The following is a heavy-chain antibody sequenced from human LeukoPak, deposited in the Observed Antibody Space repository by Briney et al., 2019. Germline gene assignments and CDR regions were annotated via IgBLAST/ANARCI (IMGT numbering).Heavy chain of an antibody. Sequence: ASVRVSCKASGYSFSTTYINWVRQAPGQGLEWMGRISAYNGGTAYAQKFQGRVTMTTDSSTTTAYMHLASLRSGDTAVYYCARGGTYYPCIDYWGQGTLVPVSS. CDR2: ISAYNGGT. V-gene: IGHV1-18*01. D-gene: IGHD1-26*01. CDR1: GYSFSTTY. CDR3: ARGGTYYPCIDY. J-gene: IGHJ4*01.